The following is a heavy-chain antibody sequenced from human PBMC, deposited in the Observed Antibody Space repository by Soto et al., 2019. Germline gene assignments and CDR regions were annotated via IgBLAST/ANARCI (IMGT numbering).Heavy chain of an antibody. CDR1: GFICSSYD. CDR2: ILVGGST. Sequence: SGGSLRLSCAVSGFICSSYDMSWARQAPGKGLEWVSTILVGGSTHYEDSVKGRFTISRDTSKNTVYLQMNSLTAGDTAVYYCAKATATGGGAFEICGQGTMVTVSS. D-gene: IGHD2-8*02. J-gene: IGHJ3*02. CDR3: AKATATGGGAFEI. V-gene: IGHV3-23*01.